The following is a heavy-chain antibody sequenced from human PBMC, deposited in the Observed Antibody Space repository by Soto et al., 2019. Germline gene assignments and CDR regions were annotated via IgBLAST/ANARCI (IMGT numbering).Heavy chain of an antibody. J-gene: IGHJ4*02. D-gene: IGHD2-21*02. V-gene: IGHV3-48*02. Sequence: VQLLESGGGFVFPGGSLRLSCEASGFSFSDYSMNWVRRAPGKGLQWVSYISSSGDDVHYADSVRGRFTVSRDNAKNALFLRMNSLRDDDSAVYYCARLPKGSLVTAWGRGTLVTVSS. CDR1: GFSFSDYS. CDR2: ISSSGDDV. CDR3: ARLPKGSLVTA.